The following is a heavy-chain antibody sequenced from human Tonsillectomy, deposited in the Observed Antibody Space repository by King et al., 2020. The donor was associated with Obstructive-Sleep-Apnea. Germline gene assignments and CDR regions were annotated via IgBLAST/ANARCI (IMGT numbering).Heavy chain of an antibody. V-gene: IGHV3-30*04. CDR1: GFTFSSYA. Sequence: VQLVESGGGVVQPGRSLRLSCEASGFTFSSYAMHWVRQAPGKGLEWVAGISYDGSRKYYADSMKGRFTLSRDNSKNTLYLQMNSLRAEDTAVYYCARTMAPYSYGRGPDYWGQGTLVTVSS. CDR3: ARTMAPYSYGRGPDY. CDR2: ISYDGSRK. D-gene: IGHD5-18*01. J-gene: IGHJ4*02.